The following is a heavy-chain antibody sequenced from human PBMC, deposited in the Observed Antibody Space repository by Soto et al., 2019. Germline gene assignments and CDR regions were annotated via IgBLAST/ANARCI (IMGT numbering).Heavy chain of an antibody. Sequence: SETLSLTCSVFGGSISSGDYYFVCMRQPPWKGLEWIGYMFYVGATYYNPSLKSRVTISVDTSKNQFSLKLNSVTAADTAVYHCARVVRFCSSPSCRGRNWFDPWGQGTLVTVSS. J-gene: IGHJ5*02. CDR3: ARVVRFCSSPSCRGRNWFDP. V-gene: IGHV4-30-4*01. D-gene: IGHD2-2*01. CDR2: MFYVGAT. CDR1: GGSISSGDYY.